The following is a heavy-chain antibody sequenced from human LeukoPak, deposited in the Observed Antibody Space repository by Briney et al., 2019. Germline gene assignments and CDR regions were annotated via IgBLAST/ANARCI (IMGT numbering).Heavy chain of an antibody. CDR2: IHSGGST. J-gene: IGHJ3*02. CDR1: GFTVSSNF. V-gene: IGHV3-53*01. D-gene: IGHD1-1*01. CDR3: AREAGTTRGAFDI. Sequence: GGSLRLSCAVSGFTVSSNFMSWVRQAPGKGLAWVSLIHSGGSTYYADSVKGRFTISRDNSRNTLYLQMNSLRGEDTAVYYCAREAGTTRGAFDIWGQGTMVTVSS.